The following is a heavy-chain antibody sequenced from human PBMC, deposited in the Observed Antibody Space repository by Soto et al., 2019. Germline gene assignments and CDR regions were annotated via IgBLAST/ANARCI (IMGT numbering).Heavy chain of an antibody. Sequence: ASVKVSCKASGYTFTSYGISWVRQAPGQGLEWMGWISAYNGNTNYAQKLQGRVNMTTDTSTSTAYMEVRSLTSDDTAGYYCARARGSDGYCRGGSCYETDFWGQGSLVNFPS. CDR3: ARARGSDGYCRGGSCYETDF. CDR1: GYTFTSYG. D-gene: IGHD2-15*01. V-gene: IGHV1-18*01. CDR2: ISAYNGNT. J-gene: IGHJ4*02.